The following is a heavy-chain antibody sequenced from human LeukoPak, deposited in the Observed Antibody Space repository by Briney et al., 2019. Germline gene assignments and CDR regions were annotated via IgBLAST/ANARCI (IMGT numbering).Heavy chain of an antibody. Sequence: SETLSLTCAVYGGSFSGYYWSWIRPPPGKGLEWIGEINHSGSTNYNPSLKSRVTISVDTSKNQFSLKLSSVTAADTAVYYCARGGWDYYDSSGAPYCFDYWGQGTLVTVSS. D-gene: IGHD3-22*01. CDR1: GGSFSGYY. CDR2: INHSGST. V-gene: IGHV4-34*01. CDR3: ARGGWDYYDSSGAPYCFDY. J-gene: IGHJ4*02.